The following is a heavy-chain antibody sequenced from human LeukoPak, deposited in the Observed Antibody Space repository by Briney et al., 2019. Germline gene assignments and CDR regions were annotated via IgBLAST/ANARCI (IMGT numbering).Heavy chain of an antibody. V-gene: IGHV4-59*01. CDR1: GASIRSYY. CDR3: ARLGGPAAVDY. D-gene: IGHD2-2*01. CDR2: MYNSGST. J-gene: IGHJ4*02. Sequence: SATLSLTCTVSGASIRSYYWSWIRQPPGRGLEWIGYMYNSGSTYYKPSLKSRVTISGDTSKNQFSLKLTSVTAADTAVYYCARLGGPAAVDYWGQGTLVTVSS.